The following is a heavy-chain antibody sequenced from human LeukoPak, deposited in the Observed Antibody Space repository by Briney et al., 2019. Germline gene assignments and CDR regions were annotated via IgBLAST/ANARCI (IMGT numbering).Heavy chain of an antibody. CDR3: ARGITMVRGVHGY. V-gene: IGHV1-8*01. CDR1: GYTFTSYD. J-gene: IGHJ4*02. D-gene: IGHD3-10*01. Sequence: GASVKVSCKASGYTFTSYDINWVRRATGQGLEWMGWMNPNSGNTGYAQKFQGRVTMTRNTSISTAYMELSSLRSEDTAVYYCARGITMVRGVHGYWGQGTLVTVSS. CDR2: MNPNSGNT.